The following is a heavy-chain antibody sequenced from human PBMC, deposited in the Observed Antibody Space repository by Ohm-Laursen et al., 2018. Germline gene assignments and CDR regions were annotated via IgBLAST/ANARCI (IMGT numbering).Heavy chain of an antibody. CDR2: TYYRSKWYN. D-gene: IGHD5-18*01. V-gene: IGHV6-1*01. J-gene: IGHJ4*02. Sequence: SETLSLTCSISGDSVSSNIAAWNWIRQSPSRGLEWLGRTYYRSKWYNDYAVSVKSRITINPDTSKNQFSLQLNSVTPEDTAVYYCARGVGYSYPYFDYWGQGTLVTVSS. CDR3: ARGVGYSYPYFDY. CDR1: GDSVSSNIAA.